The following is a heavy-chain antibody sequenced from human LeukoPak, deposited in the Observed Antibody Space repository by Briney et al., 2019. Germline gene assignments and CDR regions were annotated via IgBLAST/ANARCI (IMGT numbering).Heavy chain of an antibody. V-gene: IGHV3-74*01. Sequence: GGSLRLSCAASGFTFTSYWMHWVRQAPGKGLVWVSRINSDGITTTYADSVKGRFTTSRDNAKNTLYLQMNSLRAEDTAVYYCAREKWSSGWPLDYWGQGTLVTVSS. CDR2: INSDGITT. D-gene: IGHD6-19*01. CDR3: AREKWSSGWPLDY. J-gene: IGHJ4*02. CDR1: GFTFTSYW.